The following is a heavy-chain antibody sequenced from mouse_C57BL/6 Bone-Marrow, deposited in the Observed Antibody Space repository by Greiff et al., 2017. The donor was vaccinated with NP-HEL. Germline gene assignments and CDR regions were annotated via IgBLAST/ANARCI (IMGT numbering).Heavy chain of an antibody. D-gene: IGHD2-4*01. Sequence: QVQLQQPGAELVKPGASVKLSCEASVYTFASYWLRWVKRRPGQGLEWIGMLRPNSGSPNYTESFKGKATLTVDKSSSTAYMQLSSLASEDSAVYYCATFYYDYDEKDHLDYWGQGTTLTGSA. CDR3: ATFYYDYDEKDHLDY. CDR2: LRPNSGSP. CDR1: VYTFASYW. V-gene: IGHV1-64*01. J-gene: IGHJ2*01.